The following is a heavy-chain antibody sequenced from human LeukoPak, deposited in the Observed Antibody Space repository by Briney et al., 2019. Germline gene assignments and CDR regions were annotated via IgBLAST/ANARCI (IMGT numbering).Heavy chain of an antibody. V-gene: IGHV3-48*04. Sequence: GGSLRLSCAASGFTFSSYSMNWVRQAPGKGLEWVSYISSSSTIYYADSVKGRFTISRDNAKNSLYLQMNSLRAEDTAVYYCARDQCSSTSCYNEFDYWGQGTLVTVSS. CDR3: ARDQCSSTSCYNEFDY. D-gene: IGHD2-2*01. CDR2: ISSSSTI. CDR1: GFTFSSYS. J-gene: IGHJ4*02.